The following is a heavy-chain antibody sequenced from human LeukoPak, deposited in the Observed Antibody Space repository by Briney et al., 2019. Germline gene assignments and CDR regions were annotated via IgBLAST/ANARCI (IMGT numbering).Heavy chain of an antibody. D-gene: IGHD4-17*01. CDR3: ARDSPYGSPAYYYYYGMDV. CDR1: GFTFSSYW. CDR2: MKQDGSEK. Sequence: GGSLRLSCAASGFTFSSYWMGWVRQAPGKGLEWVAHMKQDGSEKYYVDSVKGRFTISRDNAKNSLYLQMNSLRAEDTAVYYCARDSPYGSPAYYYYYGMDVWGQGTTVTVSS. V-gene: IGHV3-7*01. J-gene: IGHJ6*02.